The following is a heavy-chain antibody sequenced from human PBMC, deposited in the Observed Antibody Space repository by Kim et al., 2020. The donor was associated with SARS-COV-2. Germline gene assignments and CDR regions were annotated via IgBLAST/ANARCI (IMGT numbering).Heavy chain of an antibody. J-gene: IGHJ1*01. D-gene: IGHD2-2*01. Sequence: SETLSLTCTVSGGSISSGGYYWTWVRQHPGEGLEWIGYIYYSGTTYYNPSLQSRITISIDTSKNQFFLRLSSVTAADTAVYYCARESTGSFYWGQGTLVT. CDR1: GGSISSGGYY. V-gene: IGHV4-31*03. CDR2: IYYSGTT. CDR3: ARESTGSFY.